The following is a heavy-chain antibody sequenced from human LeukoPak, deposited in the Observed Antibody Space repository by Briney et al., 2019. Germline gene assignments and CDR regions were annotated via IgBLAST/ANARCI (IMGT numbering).Heavy chain of an antibody. Sequence: GGSLRLSCAASGFTFSSYSMNWVRQAPGKGLEWVSSISSSSSYIYYADSVKGRFTISRDNAKNSLYLQMNSLRAEDTSVYYCAREQQLAKGLDYWGQGTLVTVSS. CDR1: GFTFSSYS. V-gene: IGHV3-21*01. J-gene: IGHJ4*02. D-gene: IGHD6-13*01. CDR3: AREQQLAKGLDY. CDR2: ISSSSSYI.